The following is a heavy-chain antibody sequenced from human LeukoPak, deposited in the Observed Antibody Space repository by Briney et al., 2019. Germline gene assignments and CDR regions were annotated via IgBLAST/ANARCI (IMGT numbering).Heavy chain of an antibody. J-gene: IGHJ5*02. Sequence: GGSLRLSCAASGFTFTSYWMTWVRQAPGKGLEWASAISGSGGSTYYADSVKGRFTISRDNSKNTLYLQMNSLRAEDTAVYYCAKAGHDTAANWFDPWGQGTLVTVSS. CDR2: ISGSGGST. V-gene: IGHV3-23*01. CDR3: AKAGHDTAANWFDP. D-gene: IGHD5-18*01. CDR1: GFTFTSYW.